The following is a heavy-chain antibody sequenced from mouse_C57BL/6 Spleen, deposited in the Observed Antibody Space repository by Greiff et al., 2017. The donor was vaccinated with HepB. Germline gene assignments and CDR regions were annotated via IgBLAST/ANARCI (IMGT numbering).Heavy chain of an antibody. CDR3: ARHGIDSNYERHYAMDY. Sequence: EVMLVESGGDLVKPGGSLKLSCAASGFTFSSYGMSWVRQTPDKRLEWVATISSGGSYTYYPDSVKGRFNISRDNAKNTMYLQMSSLKSEDTAMYYWARHGIDSNYERHYAMDYWSQGTSGTVSS. D-gene: IGHD2-5*01. CDR2: ISSGGSYT. J-gene: IGHJ4*01. CDR1: GFTFSSYG. V-gene: IGHV5-6*01.